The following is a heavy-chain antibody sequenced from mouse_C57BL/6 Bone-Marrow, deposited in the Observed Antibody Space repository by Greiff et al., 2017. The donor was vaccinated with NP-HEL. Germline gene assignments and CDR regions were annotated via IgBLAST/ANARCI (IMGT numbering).Heavy chain of an antibody. D-gene: IGHD2-1*01. J-gene: IGHJ1*03. CDR1: GYTFTNYW. CDR3: ASSYGNYRYFDV. V-gene: IGHV1-63*01. Sequence: QVQLKESGAELVRPGTSVKMSCKASGYTFTNYWIGWAKQRPGHGLEWIGDIYPGGGYTNYNEKFKGKATLTADKSSSTAYMQFSSLTSEDSAIYYCASSYGNYRYFDVWGTGTTVTVSS. CDR2: IYPGGGYT.